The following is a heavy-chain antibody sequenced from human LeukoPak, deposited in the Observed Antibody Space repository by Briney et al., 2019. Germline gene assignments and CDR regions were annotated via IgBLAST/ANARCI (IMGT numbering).Heavy chain of an antibody. V-gene: IGHV1-69*05. CDR3: ARAGGVGASFDY. CDR1: GGTFSGYA. D-gene: IGHD1-26*01. Sequence: SVKVSCKASGGTFSGYAISWVRQAPGQGLEWMGGIIPIFGTANYAQKFQGRVTITTDESTSTAYMELSSLRSEDTAVYYCARAGGVGASFDYWGQGTLVTVSS. J-gene: IGHJ4*02. CDR2: IIPIFGTA.